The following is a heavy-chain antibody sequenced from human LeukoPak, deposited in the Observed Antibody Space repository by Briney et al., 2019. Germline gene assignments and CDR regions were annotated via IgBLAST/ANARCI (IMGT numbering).Heavy chain of an antibody. J-gene: IGHJ4*02. V-gene: IGHV3-30*04. CDR2: ISYDGSNK. D-gene: IGHD5-18*01. Sequence: GGSLRLSCAASGFTFSSYAMHWVRQAPGKGLEWVAVISYDGSNKYYADSVKGRFTISRDNSKNTLYLQMNSLRAEDTAVYYCARGLVYYSYAPYYFDYWGQGTLVTVSS. CDR1: GFTFSSYA. CDR3: ARGLVYYSYAPYYFDY.